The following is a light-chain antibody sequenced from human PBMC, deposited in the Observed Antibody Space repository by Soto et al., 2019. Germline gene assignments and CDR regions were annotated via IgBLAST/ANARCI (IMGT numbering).Light chain of an antibody. V-gene: IGLV1-40*01. J-gene: IGLJ3*02. CDR1: NSNLGAGYD. CDR3: QAYDYSLTAFV. Sequence: QAVLTQPPSVSGAPGQRVTISCTGNNSNLGAGYDVHWYQQLPGAAPKLVIFGNRNRPSGVPERFSGSKSGTSASLAITGRQAEDEADYYCQAYDYSLTAFVFGGGTQLTVL. CDR2: GNR.